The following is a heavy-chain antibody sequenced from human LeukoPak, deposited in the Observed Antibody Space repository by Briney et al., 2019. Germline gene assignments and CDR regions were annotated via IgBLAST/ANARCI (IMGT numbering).Heavy chain of an antibody. CDR1: GFTFSSYT. CDR2: ISSSSDYI. V-gene: IGHV3-21*01. D-gene: IGHD3-16*02. J-gene: IGHJ4*02. Sequence: GGSLRLSCAASGFTFSSYTMNWVRQAPGKGLEWVSSISSSSDYIYYADSVKGRFTISRDNAKNSLYLQMNSLRAEDTAVYYCARDGYDYVWGSYRPRSSPPEVGHWGQGTLVTVSS. CDR3: ARDGYDYVWGSYRPRSSPPEVGH.